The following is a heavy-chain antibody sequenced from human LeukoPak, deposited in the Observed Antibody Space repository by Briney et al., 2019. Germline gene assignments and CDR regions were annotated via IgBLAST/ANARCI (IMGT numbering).Heavy chain of an antibody. Sequence: QSGGSLRLSCAASGFTVSSNYMSWVRQAPGKGLEWVSVIYSGGSTYYANSVKGRFTISRDNSKNTLYLQMNSLRAEDTAVYYCARDAPYSSGWYGVFDYWGQGTLVTVSS. CDR2: IYSGGST. D-gene: IGHD6-19*01. CDR3: ARDAPYSSGWYGVFDY. CDR1: GFTVSSNY. J-gene: IGHJ4*02. V-gene: IGHV3-66*01.